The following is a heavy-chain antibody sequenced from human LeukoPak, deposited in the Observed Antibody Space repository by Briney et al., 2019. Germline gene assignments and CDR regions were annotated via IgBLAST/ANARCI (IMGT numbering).Heavy chain of an antibody. V-gene: IGHV3-23*01. CDR1: GFTFTNYV. D-gene: IGHD6-19*01. Sequence: GGSLRLSCAASGFTFTNYVMSWVRQAPGKGLEWVSSISGIGDNTYYADSVKGRFTISRDNSKNTLYLQVNSLRAEDTAVYYCARVIRAVAGHFDYWGQGTLVTVSS. J-gene: IGHJ4*02. CDR2: ISGIGDNT. CDR3: ARVIRAVAGHFDY.